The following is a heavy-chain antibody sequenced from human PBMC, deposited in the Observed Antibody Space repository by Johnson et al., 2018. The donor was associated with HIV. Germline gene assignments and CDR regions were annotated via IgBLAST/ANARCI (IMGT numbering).Heavy chain of an antibody. D-gene: IGHD6-6*01. Sequence: QMLLVESGGGVVQPGRSLRLSCGASGFSFNNYAMHWVRQAPGKGLEWVAVISYDGSNKYYADSVKGRFTISRDNSKNTLYLQMNSLRAEDTAVYYCARGGQLVAFDIWGQGTMVTVSS. J-gene: IGHJ3*02. CDR2: ISYDGSNK. CDR1: GFSFNNYA. CDR3: ARGGQLVAFDI. V-gene: IGHV3-30*04.